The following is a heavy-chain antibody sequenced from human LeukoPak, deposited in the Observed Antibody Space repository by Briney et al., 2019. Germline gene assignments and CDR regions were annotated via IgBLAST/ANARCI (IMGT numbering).Heavy chain of an antibody. V-gene: IGHV4-34*01. D-gene: IGHD6-19*01. J-gene: IGHJ4*02. CDR3: ARGRPEGALQWLRGNYFDY. Sequence: SETLSLTCAVYGGSFSGYYWSWIRQPPGKGLEWIGEINHSGSTNYNPSLKSRVTISVDTSKNQFSPKLSSVTAADTAVYYCARGRPEGALQWLRGNYFDYWGQGTLVTVSS. CDR2: INHSGST. CDR1: GGSFSGYY.